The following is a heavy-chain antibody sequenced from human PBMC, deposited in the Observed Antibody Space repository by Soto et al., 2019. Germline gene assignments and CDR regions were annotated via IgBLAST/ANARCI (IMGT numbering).Heavy chain of an antibody. CDR1: GGTFSSYA. CDR3: ARDRGPSSGYYPYWFDP. Sequence: QVQLVQSGAEVKKPGSSVKVSCKASGGTFSSYAISWVRQAPGQGLEWMGEIIPIFGTANYAQKFQGRVTITADESTSTADMELSSLRSEDTAVYYCARDRGPSSGYYPYWFDPCGQGTLVTVSS. CDR2: IIPIFGTA. V-gene: IGHV1-69*12. J-gene: IGHJ5*02. D-gene: IGHD3-22*01.